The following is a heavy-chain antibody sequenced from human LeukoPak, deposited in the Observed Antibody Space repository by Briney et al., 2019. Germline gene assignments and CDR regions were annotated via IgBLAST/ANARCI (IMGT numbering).Heavy chain of an antibody. D-gene: IGHD4-17*01. V-gene: IGHV4-34*01. CDR2: INHSGST. CDR3: ARNDGDDWFDP. J-gene: IGHJ5*02. Sequence: SETRSLTCAVYGGSFSDYYWSWICQPPGKGLEWIGEINHSGSTNYNPSLKSRVTISVDTSKNQFSLKLSSVTAADTAVYYCARNDGDDWFDPWGQGTLVTVSS. CDR1: GGSFSDYY.